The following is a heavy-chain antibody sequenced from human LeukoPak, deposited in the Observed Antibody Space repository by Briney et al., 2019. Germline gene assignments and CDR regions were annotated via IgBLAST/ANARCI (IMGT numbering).Heavy chain of an antibody. Sequence: GGSLRLSCAASGFIFNDYTMNWVRQAPGKGLEWVSSIRGSGTYIYYADSVEGRFTISSDNARNSLYLQMNNLRAEDTAVYYCATSYSTFYYYGLDVWGQGTTVTVSS. D-gene: IGHD4-11*01. CDR1: GFIFNDYT. CDR3: ATSYSTFYYYGLDV. V-gene: IGHV3-21*01. J-gene: IGHJ6*02. CDR2: IRGSGTYI.